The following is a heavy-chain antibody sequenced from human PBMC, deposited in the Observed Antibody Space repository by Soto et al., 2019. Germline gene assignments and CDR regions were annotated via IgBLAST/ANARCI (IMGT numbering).Heavy chain of an antibody. CDR2: ISAYNGNT. D-gene: IGHD3-10*01. Sequence: ASVKVSCKASGYTYTSYGISWVRQAPGQGLEWMGWISAYNGNTNYAQKLQGRVTMTTDTSTSTVYMELRSLRSDDTAVYYCARGSKYGSLYAFDIWGQGTLVTVSS. CDR1: GYTYTSYG. V-gene: IGHV1-18*04. CDR3: ARGSKYGSLYAFDI. J-gene: IGHJ3*02.